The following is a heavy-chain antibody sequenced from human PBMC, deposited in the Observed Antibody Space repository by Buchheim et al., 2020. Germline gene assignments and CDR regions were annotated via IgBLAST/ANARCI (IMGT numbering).Heavy chain of an antibody. J-gene: IGHJ4*02. Sequence: EVQLVQSGAEVKKPGESLRISCKGSGYSFTSYWISWVRQMPGKGLEWMGRIDPSDSYTNYSPSFQGHVTISADKSISTAYLQWSSLKASDTAMYYCARALGYCSSTSCYIDSIDYWGQGTL. CDR2: IDPSDSYT. D-gene: IGHD2-2*02. CDR3: ARALGYCSSTSCYIDSIDY. CDR1: GYSFTSYW. V-gene: IGHV5-10-1*03.